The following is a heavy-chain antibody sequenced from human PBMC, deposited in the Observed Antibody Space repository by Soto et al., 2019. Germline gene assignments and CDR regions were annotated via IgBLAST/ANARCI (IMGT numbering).Heavy chain of an antibody. Sequence: SETLSLTCTVSGGSVSSGSYYWGWIRQPPGKGLEWIGYIYYSGSTNYNPSLKSRVTIAVDTSKNQFSLKLSSVTAADTAVYYCARDLLSYPLHYWGQGTLVTVSS. CDR3: ARDLLSYPLHY. D-gene: IGHD5-18*01. J-gene: IGHJ4*02. V-gene: IGHV4-61*01. CDR1: GGSVSSGSYY. CDR2: IYYSGST.